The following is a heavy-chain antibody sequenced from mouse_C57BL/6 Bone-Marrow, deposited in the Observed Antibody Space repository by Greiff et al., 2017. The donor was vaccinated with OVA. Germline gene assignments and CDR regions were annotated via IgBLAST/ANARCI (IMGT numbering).Heavy chain of an antibody. Sequence: EVKLVESEGGLVQPGSSMKLSCTASGFTFSDYYMAWVRQVPEKGLEWVANINYDGSSTYYLDSLKSRFILSRDNAKNILYLQMSSLKSEDTATYYCARDREYYGSSFDYWGQGTTLTVSS. J-gene: IGHJ2*01. D-gene: IGHD1-1*01. CDR2: INYDGSST. CDR1: GFTFSDYY. CDR3: ARDREYYGSSFDY. V-gene: IGHV5-16*01.